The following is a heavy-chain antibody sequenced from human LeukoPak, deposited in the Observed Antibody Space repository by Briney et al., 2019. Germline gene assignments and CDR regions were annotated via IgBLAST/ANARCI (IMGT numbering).Heavy chain of an antibody. V-gene: IGHV1-46*01. Sequence: ASVNVPCKASVYSFTTYYMHWVRQAPGQGLEWMGVIDPSDGRTTYAQKFQGRVTMTRDTSTSTVYMDLSSLRSDDTAVYYCARLSQQTFDVWGQGTLVTVSS. CDR3: ARLSQQTFDV. CDR2: IDPSDGRT. J-gene: IGHJ3*01. CDR1: VYSFTTYY.